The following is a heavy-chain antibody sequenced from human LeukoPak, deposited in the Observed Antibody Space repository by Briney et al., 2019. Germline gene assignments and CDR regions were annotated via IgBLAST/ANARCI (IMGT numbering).Heavy chain of an antibody. CDR3: ARAVGDDAFDI. J-gene: IGHJ3*02. CDR1: GFTFSSYD. D-gene: IGHD2-15*01. CDR2: IGTAGDT. Sequence: PGGSLRLSCAASGFTFSSYDMHWVRQATGKGLEWVSAIGTAGDTYYPGSVKGRFTISRENAKNSLYLQMNSLRAGDTAVYYCARAVGDDAFDIWGQGTMVTVSS. V-gene: IGHV3-13*01.